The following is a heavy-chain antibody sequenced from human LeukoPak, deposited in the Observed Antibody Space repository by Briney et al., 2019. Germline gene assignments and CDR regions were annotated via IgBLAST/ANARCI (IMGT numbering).Heavy chain of an antibody. J-gene: IGHJ6*03. Sequence: GRSLGLSCAASGFTFSSYAMHWVRQAPGKGLEWVALISYDGSNKYSADSVKGRFTISRDNSKNTLYLQMNSLRAEDTAVYYCARSTSGSYYYYYYMDVWGKGTTVTISS. V-gene: IGHV3-30*04. D-gene: IGHD1-26*01. CDR1: GFTFSSYA. CDR3: ARSTSGSYYYYYYMDV. CDR2: ISYDGSNK.